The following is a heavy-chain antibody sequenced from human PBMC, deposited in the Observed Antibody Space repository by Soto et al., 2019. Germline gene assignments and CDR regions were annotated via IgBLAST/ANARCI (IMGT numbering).Heavy chain of an antibody. CDR1: GFTFSTNA. Sequence: GGSLRLSCAASGFTFSTNAMSWVRQPPGRGLEWVSGISGSGGSTYYADSVKGRFTISRDNSKNTLYLQMNSLRAEDTAEYYCAKDLRMEWGLFGTFDYWGQGTLVTVSS. V-gene: IGHV3-23*01. J-gene: IGHJ4*02. CDR3: AKDLRMEWGLFGTFDY. CDR2: ISGSGGST. D-gene: IGHD1-26*01.